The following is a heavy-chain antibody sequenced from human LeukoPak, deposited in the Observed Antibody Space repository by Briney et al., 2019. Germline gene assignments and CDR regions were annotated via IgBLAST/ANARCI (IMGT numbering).Heavy chain of an antibody. J-gene: IGHJ3*02. CDR2: IIPIFGTA. CDR3: ARETGAPYAFDI. D-gene: IGHD1-1*01. CDR1: GGTFSSYA. Sequence: GSSVKVSCKASGGTFSSYAISWVRQAPGQGLEWMGGIIPIFGTANYAQKFQGRVTITTDESTSTAYMELGSLRSEDTAVYYCARETGAPYAFDIWGQGTMVTVSS. V-gene: IGHV1-69*05.